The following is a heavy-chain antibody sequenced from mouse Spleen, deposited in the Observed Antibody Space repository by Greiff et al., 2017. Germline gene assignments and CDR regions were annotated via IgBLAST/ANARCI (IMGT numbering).Heavy chain of an antibody. CDR2: INPSTGGT. CDR1: GYSFTGYY. V-gene: IGHV1-42*01. J-gene: IGHJ2*01. D-gene: IGHD1-1*01. CDR3: ARWSTVVSFDY. Sequence: EVQLQQSGPELVKPGASVKISCKASGYSFTGYYMNWVKQSPEKSLEWIGEINPSTGGTTYNQKFKAKATLTVDKSSSTAYMQLSSLTYEDSAVYYCARWSTVVSFDYWGQGTTLTVSS.